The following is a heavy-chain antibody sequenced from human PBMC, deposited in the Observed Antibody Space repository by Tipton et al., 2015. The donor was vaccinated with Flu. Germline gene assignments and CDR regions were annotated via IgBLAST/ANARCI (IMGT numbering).Heavy chain of an antibody. Sequence: GSLRLSCATSGITLSTFAMSWVRQAPGKGLEWVSYISSGGTTISYADSVKGRFTISRDNAKNSLYLQMNSLRAEDTAIYYCATLTGDDYWGQGALVTVSS. V-gene: IGHV3-48*03. CDR3: ATLTGDDY. CDR2: ISSGGTTI. CDR1: GITLSTFA. D-gene: IGHD7-27*01. J-gene: IGHJ4*02.